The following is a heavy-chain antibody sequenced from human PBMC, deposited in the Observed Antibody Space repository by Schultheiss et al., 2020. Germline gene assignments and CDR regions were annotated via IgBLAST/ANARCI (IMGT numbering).Heavy chain of an antibody. J-gene: IGHJ6*02. CDR1: GYTFTSYY. V-gene: IGHV1-46*01. Sequence: GDSLKIACKASGYTFTSYYMHWVRQAPGQGLEWMGGIIPIFGTANYAQKFQERVTITRDMSTSTAYMELSSLRSEDTAVYYCARVEIPHTQEHYYYYSGMDVWGRGTTVTVAS. CDR2: IIPIFGTA. CDR3: ARVEIPHTQEHYYYYSGMDV. D-gene: IGHD1-26*01.